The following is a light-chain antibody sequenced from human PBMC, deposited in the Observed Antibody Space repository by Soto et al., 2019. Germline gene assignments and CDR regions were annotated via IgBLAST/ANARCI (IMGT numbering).Light chain of an antibody. CDR1: SSDVSAYNY. V-gene: IGLV2-23*02. J-gene: IGLJ1*01. Sequence: QSVLAQPASVSGSPGQSITISCTGTSSDVSAYNYVSWYQQHPGKAPKLMIYEVSNRPSGVSNRFSGSKSGNTASLTISGLQADDEADYFCCSYAGDNTYVFGTGTKVTVL. CDR3: CSYAGDNTYV. CDR2: EVS.